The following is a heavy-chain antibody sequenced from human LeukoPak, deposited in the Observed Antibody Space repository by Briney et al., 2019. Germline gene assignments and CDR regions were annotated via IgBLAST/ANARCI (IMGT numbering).Heavy chain of an antibody. Sequence: GGSLRLSCAASGFTFISYGMQWVRQAPGKGLVWVSRINNGGSDMSYADSVKGRFTISRDNAKNTLYLQMKSLRAEDTAVYYCSRELPREVTLDYWGQGPPVIVSS. CDR3: SRELPREVTLDY. CDR1: GFTFISYG. J-gene: IGHJ4*01. V-gene: IGHV3-74*01. D-gene: IGHD2-21*02. CDR2: INNGGSDM.